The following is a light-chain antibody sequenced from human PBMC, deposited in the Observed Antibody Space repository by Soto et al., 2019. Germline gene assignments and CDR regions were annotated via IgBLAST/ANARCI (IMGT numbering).Light chain of an antibody. CDR2: EVN. CDR1: SSDVRSYNR. V-gene: IGLV2-18*02. Sequence: QSALTQPPSVSGSPGQSVTISCTGTSSDVRSYNRVSWYQQPPGTAPKLMIYEVNNRPSGVPDRFSGSKSGNTASLTISGXXXXXXAXXYCXSXXXXXXXXFGXGT. J-gene: IGLJ1*01. CDR3: XSXXXXXXXX.